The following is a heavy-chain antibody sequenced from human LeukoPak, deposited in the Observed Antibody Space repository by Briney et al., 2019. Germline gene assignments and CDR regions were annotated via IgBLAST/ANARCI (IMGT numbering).Heavy chain of an antibody. Sequence: SETLSLTYAVYGGSFSGYYWSWIRQPPGKGLEWIGEINHSGSTDYNPSLKSRVTISVDTSKNQFSLKLSSVTAADTAVYYCARGRLCLVEMATIDYYGMDVWGQGTTVTVSS. J-gene: IGHJ6*02. V-gene: IGHV4-34*01. CDR3: ARGRLCLVEMATIDYYGMDV. D-gene: IGHD3-10*02. CDR2: INHSGST. CDR1: GGSFSGYY.